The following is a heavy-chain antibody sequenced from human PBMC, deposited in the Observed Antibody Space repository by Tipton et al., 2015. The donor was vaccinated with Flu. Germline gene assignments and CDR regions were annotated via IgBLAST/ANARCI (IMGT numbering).Heavy chain of an antibody. Sequence: LRLSCTVSGGSISSYYWSWIRQPPGKGLEWIGYIYYSGSTNYNPSLKSRVTISVDTSKNQFSLKLSSVTAADTAVYYCARDSPDWGLDYWGQGTLVTVSS. V-gene: IGHV4-59*01. J-gene: IGHJ4*02. CDR3: ARDSPDWGLDY. CDR2: IYYSGST. D-gene: IGHD3/OR15-3a*01. CDR1: GGSISSYY.